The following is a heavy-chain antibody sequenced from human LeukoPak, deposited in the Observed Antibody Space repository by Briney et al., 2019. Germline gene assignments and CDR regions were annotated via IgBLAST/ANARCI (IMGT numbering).Heavy chain of an antibody. CDR3: ARHAEDYYKTSDAFDI. D-gene: IGHD3-10*01. CDR2: IYHSGST. CDR1: GYSLSRCYY. V-gene: IGHV4-38-2*01. Sequence: SETLSLTCAFSGYSLSRCYYWGWIRQPPREGLEWIGSIYHSGSTHYNPSLKSRVTIQVDTHKNQLSLSLSSVTAADTAVYYCARHAEDYYKTSDAFDIWGQGTMVTVSS. J-gene: IGHJ3*02.